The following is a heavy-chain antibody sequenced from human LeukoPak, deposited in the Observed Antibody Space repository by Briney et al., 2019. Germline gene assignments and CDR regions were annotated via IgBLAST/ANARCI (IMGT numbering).Heavy chain of an antibody. V-gene: IGHV4-38-2*01. J-gene: IGHJ1*01. CDR2: IYHSGST. D-gene: IGHD2-15*01. CDR1: GYSISSGYY. Sequence: SETLSLTCAVSGYSISSGYYWGWIRQPPGKGLEWIGTIYHSGSTYYNPSLKSRVTISLDTSKNHFSLKLSSVTAADTAVYYCARVGYCSGGTCYAEYFHHWGQGTLVTVSP. CDR3: ARVGYCSGGTCYAEYFHH.